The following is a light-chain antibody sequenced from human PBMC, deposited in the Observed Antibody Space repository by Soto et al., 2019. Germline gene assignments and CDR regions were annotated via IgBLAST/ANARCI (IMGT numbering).Light chain of an antibody. V-gene: IGKV1-27*01. CDR3: HKYNSAPYT. CDR1: EDISNY. Sequence: DIQMTQSPSSLSASVGDRVTITCRASEDISNYLAWYQQKPGKVPKLLIYAAYPLQSGVPSRFSGSGSVTDFTLTITSLQPEDVATYDCHKYNSAPYTFGQGTKLEIK. CDR2: AAY. J-gene: IGKJ2*01.